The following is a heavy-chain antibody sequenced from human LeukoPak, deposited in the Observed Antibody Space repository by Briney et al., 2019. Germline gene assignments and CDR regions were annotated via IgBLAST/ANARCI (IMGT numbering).Heavy chain of an antibody. CDR1: GYTFTGYY. V-gene: IGHV1-2*02. J-gene: IGHJ5*02. D-gene: IGHD6-19*01. CDR3: ARGWRWLATWGWFDP. Sequence: ASVKVSCKASGYTFTGYYMHWVRQAPGQGLEWMGWINPNSGGTNYAQKLQGRVTVTTDTATSTAYMELRSLRSDDTAVYYCARGWRWLATWGWFDPWGQGTLVTVSS. CDR2: INPNSGGT.